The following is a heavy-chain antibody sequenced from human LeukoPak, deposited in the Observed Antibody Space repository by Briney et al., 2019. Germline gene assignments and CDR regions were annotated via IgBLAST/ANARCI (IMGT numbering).Heavy chain of an antibody. CDR3: ARGVNGNSDY. V-gene: IGHV3-74*01. CDR2: INPDGSVT. D-gene: IGHD2-8*01. Sequence: GGSLRLSCAASGFTFSSSWMHWLRQAPGKGLVWVSRINPDGSVTTYADSVKGRFTISRDNAKDTLYLQLNSLTAEDTAMYYCARGVNGNSDYWGQGALVTVSS. J-gene: IGHJ4*02. CDR1: GFTFSSSW.